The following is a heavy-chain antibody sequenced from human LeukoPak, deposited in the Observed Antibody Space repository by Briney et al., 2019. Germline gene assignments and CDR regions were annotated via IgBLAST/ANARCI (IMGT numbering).Heavy chain of an antibody. V-gene: IGHV1-2*02. CDR3: ARARIVGIAARPGGY. D-gene: IGHD6-6*01. J-gene: IGHJ4*02. CDR2: INPNSGGT. Sequence: GASVKVSCKASGYTFTGYYMHWVRQAPGQGLEWMGWINPNSGGTNYAQKFQGRVTMTRDTSISTAYMELSRLRSDDTAVYYCARARIVGIAARPGGYWGQGTLVTVSS. CDR1: GYTFTGYY.